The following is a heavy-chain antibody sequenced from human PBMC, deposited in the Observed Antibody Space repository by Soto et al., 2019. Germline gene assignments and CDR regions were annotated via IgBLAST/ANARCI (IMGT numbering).Heavy chain of an antibody. CDR1: GGSISSYY. CDR2: IYYSGST. D-gene: IGHD5-12*01. CDR3: ARGGLGVATTDYYYYYYMDV. V-gene: IGHV4-59*01. J-gene: IGHJ6*03. Sequence: PSETLSLTCTVSGGSISSYYWSWIRQPPGKGLEWIGYIYYSGSTNYNPSLKSRVTISVDTSKNQFSLKLSSVTAADTAVYYCARGGLGVATTDYYYYYYMDVWGKGTTVTVSS.